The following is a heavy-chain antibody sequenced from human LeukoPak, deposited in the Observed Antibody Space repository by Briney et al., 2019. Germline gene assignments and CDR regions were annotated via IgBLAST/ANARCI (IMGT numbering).Heavy chain of an antibody. CDR3: ARGNWNDVVGYYFDY. V-gene: IGHV4-4*02. J-gene: IGHJ4*02. D-gene: IGHD1-1*01. CDR2: IYHSGTT. CDR1: GDSITSSNW. Sequence: PSGTLSLTCAVSGDSITSSNWWSWVRQPPGKGLEWIGEIYHSGTTNYSPSLKSRVTISADKSKNHFSLKLSSVTAADTAVYYCARGNWNDVVGYYFDYWGQGTLVTVSS.